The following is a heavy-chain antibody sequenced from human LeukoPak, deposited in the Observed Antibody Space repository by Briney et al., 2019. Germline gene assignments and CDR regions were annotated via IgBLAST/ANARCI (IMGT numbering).Heavy chain of an antibody. CDR2: INPNSGGT. J-gene: IGHJ4*02. V-gene: IGHV1-2*02. D-gene: IGHD3-10*01. Sequence: ASVKVSCKASGYTFTGYYMHWVRQAPGQGLEWMGWINPNSGGTNYAQKLQGRVTMTTDTSTSTAYMELRSLRSDDTAVYYCAREDGSGSYYTDYWGQGTLVTVSS. CDR1: GYTFTGYY. CDR3: AREDGSGSYYTDY.